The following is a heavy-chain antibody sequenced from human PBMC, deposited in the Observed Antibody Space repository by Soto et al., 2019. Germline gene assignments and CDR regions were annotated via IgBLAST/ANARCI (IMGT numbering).Heavy chain of an antibody. CDR1: GGTFSSYA. CDR2: IIPIFGTA. CDR3: ASPLKVVPAAMPYYYYGMDV. D-gene: IGHD2-2*01. J-gene: IGHJ6*02. V-gene: IGHV1-69*01. Sequence: QVQLVQSGAEVKKPGSSVKVSCKASGGTFSSYAISWVRQAPGQELEWMGGIIPIFGTANYAQEFQGIVTITADEFTGTAYMELSSLRSEDTAVYYCASPLKVVPAAMPYYYYGMDVWGQGTTVTVSS.